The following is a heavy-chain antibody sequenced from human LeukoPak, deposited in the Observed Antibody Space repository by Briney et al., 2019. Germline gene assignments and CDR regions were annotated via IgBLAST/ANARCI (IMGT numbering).Heavy chain of an antibody. CDR2: ISGSGGST. J-gene: IGHJ4*02. Sequence: PGGSLRLSCAASGFTFSSYAMSWVRQAPGKGLEWVSAISGSGGSTYYADSVKGRFTISRDNSKNTLYLQMNSLRAEDTAVYYCAKDEGNVVVPAAHQPPDYWGQGTLVTVSS. V-gene: IGHV3-23*01. D-gene: IGHD2-2*01. CDR1: GFTFSSYA. CDR3: AKDEGNVVVPAAHQPPDY.